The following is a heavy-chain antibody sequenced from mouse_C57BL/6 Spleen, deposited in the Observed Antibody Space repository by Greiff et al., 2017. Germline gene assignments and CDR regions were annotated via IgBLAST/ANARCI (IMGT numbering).Heavy chain of an antibody. V-gene: IGHV1-66*01. J-gene: IGHJ3*01. CDR1: GYTFTSYS. Sequence: VQLQQSGPELVKPGASVKISCKASGYTFTSYSIHWVKQRPGQGLEWIGWIYPGSGNTKYNEKFKCKATLTADTSSRTAYMQLSSLTSEDSAVYYCALYSEYVGAWFAYWGQGTLVTVSA. CDR3: ALYSEYVGAWFAY. CDR2: IYPGSGNT. D-gene: IGHD1-3*01.